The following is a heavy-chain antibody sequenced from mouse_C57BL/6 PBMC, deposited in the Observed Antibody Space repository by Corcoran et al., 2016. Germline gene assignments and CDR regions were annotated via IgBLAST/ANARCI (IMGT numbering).Heavy chain of an antibody. CDR3: ARSSYYGSSGDAMDY. CDR2: INTYSGVP. Sequence: QIQLVQSGPELKKPGETVKISCKASGYTFTTYGMSWVKQAPGKGLKWMGWINTYSGVPTYADDFKGRFAFSLETSASTAYLQINNLKNEETATYFCARSSYYGSSGDAMDYWGQGTSVTVSS. CDR1: GYTFTTYG. J-gene: IGHJ4*01. V-gene: IGHV9-3*01. D-gene: IGHD1-1*01.